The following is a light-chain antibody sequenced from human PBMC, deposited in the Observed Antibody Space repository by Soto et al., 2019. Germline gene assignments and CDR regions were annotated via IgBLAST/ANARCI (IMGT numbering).Light chain of an antibody. CDR3: SSYAASNNFYFV. Sequence: QSVLTQPPSASGSPGQPFTISCTGTSSDVGGYNYVSWYQQYPGRAPKLMIYEVTKRPSGVPDRFSGSKSGNTASLTVSGLQAEDEADYYCSSYAASNNFYFVFGGGTKVTVL. CDR2: EVT. J-gene: IGLJ3*02. CDR1: SSDVGGYNY. V-gene: IGLV2-8*01.